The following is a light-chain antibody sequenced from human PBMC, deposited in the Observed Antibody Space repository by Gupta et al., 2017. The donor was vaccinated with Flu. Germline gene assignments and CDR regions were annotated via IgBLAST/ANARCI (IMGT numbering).Light chain of an antibody. V-gene: IGKV3D-15*01. J-gene: IGKJ4*01. CDR3: QQYKNWPPLLT. CDR1: ESIITN. Sequence: EILLTQSPASLSVSPGESATLPCRASESIITNLVWYQQKPGQAPRLLIYGASTRATGVPDRFSCSGSGTEFTLTISSLQSEDFAVYYCQQYKNWPPLLTFGGGTKVVIK. CDR2: GAS.